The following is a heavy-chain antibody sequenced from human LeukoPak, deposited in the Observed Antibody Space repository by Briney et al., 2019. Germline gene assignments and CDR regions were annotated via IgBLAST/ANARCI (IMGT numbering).Heavy chain of an antibody. Sequence: PGRSLRLSCAASGFTFSSYGMHWVSQAPGKGLEWVAVISYDGSNKYYADSVKGRFTISRDNSKNTLYLQMNSPRAEDTAVYYCAKDQTPYSGSYYDYWGQGTLVTVSS. CDR2: ISYDGSNK. D-gene: IGHD1-26*01. J-gene: IGHJ4*02. V-gene: IGHV3-30*18. CDR3: AKDQTPYSGSYYDY. CDR1: GFTFSSYG.